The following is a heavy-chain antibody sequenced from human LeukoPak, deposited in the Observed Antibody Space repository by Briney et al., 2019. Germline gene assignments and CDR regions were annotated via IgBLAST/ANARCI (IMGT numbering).Heavy chain of an antibody. CDR3: AKDPSTIYSSGLDY. CDR2: ISYDVSSK. D-gene: IGHD6-19*01. Sequence: GGSLRLSCAASGFTFRNFGMHWVRQAPGKGLEWVAFISYDVSSKKYAESVKGRFAISRDNSRNTLYLQMNSLGAEDTAVYYCAKDPSTIYSSGLDYWGQGTQVPVAS. J-gene: IGHJ4*02. CDR1: GFTFRNFG. V-gene: IGHV3-30*02.